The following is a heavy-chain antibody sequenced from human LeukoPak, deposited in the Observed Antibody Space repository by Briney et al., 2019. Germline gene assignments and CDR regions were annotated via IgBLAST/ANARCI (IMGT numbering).Heavy chain of an antibody. D-gene: IGHD2-15*01. CDR3: ARSVEGYCRGGSCYYYSYYMDV. V-gene: IGHV4-39*07. Sequence: SETLPLTCTVSGGSISSSSYYWGWIRQPPGKGLEWIGSIYYSGGTYYNPSLKSRVTISVDTSKNQFSLKLSSVTAADTAVYYCARSVEGYCRGGSCYYYSYYMDVWGKGTTVTVSS. CDR1: GGSISSSSYY. J-gene: IGHJ6*03. CDR2: IYYSGGT.